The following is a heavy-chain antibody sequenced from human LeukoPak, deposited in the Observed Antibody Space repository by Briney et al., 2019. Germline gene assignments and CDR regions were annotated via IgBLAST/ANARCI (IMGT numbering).Heavy chain of an antibody. CDR2: INWNGGST. J-gene: IGHJ3*02. D-gene: IGHD2-2*01. Sequence: GGSLRLSCAASGFTFSSYWMHWVRQAPGKGLEWVSGINWNGGSTGYADSVKGRFTISRDNAKNSLYLQMNSLRAEDTALYHCARDRLAVPNNKDAFDIWGQGTMVTVSS. CDR1: GFTFSSYW. V-gene: IGHV3-20*01. CDR3: ARDRLAVPNNKDAFDI.